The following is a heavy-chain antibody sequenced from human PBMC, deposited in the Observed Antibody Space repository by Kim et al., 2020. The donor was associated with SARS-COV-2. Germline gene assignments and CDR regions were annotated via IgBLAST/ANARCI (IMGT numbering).Heavy chain of an antibody. V-gene: IGHV4-39*01. Sequence: SETLSLTCTVSGGSISSTSHYWGWIRQPPGKGLEWIGSIYYTGTTYYNPSLKSRVTISVDTSKNQFSMTLSSMTAADTAVYYCATPGNSRGRTYFGCWGQGTLVTVSS. D-gene: IGHD1-1*01. J-gene: IGHJ4*02. CDR3: ATPGNSRGRTYFGC. CDR1: GGSISSTSHY. CDR2: IYYTGTT.